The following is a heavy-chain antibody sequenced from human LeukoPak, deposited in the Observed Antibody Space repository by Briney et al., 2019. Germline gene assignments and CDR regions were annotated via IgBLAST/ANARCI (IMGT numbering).Heavy chain of an antibody. CDR3: ARDNRDLPYAFDI. Sequence: GASVKVSCKASGYTFTGYYMHWVRQAPGQGLEWMGWINPNSGGTNYAQKFQGRVTMTRDTSISTAYMELSRLRSDDTAVYYCARDNRDLPYAFDIWGQGTMVTVSS. D-gene: IGHD2-21*02. CDR1: GYTFTGYY. CDR2: INPNSGGT. J-gene: IGHJ3*02. V-gene: IGHV1-2*02.